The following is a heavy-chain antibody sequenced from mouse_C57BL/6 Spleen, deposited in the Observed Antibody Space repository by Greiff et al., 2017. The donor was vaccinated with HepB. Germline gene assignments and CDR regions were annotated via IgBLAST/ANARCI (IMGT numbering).Heavy chain of an antibody. CDR2: IYPGSGST. CDR1: GYTFTSYW. D-gene: IGHD3-3*01. CDR3: ARRQTARDYALDY. J-gene: IGHJ4*01. Sequence: QVQLQQPGAELVKPGASVKMSCKASGYTFTSYWITWVKQRPGQGLEWIGDIYPGSGSTNYNEKFKSKATLTVDTSSSTAYMQLSSLTSEDSAVYDCARRQTARDYALDYWGQGPSVTVSS. V-gene: IGHV1-55*01.